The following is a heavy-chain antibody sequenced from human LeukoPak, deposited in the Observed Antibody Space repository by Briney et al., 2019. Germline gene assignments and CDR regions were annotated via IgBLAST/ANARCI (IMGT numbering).Heavy chain of an antibody. CDR2: ISSSSSYI. J-gene: IGHJ6*02. CDR1: GFTFSSYS. V-gene: IGHV3-21*04. CDR3: AADRAGPQYDFWSGYDFLPRNYYYGMDV. Sequence: GGSLRLSCAASGFTFSSYSMNWVRQAPGKGLEWVSSISSSSSYIYYADSVKGRFTISRDNAKNSLYLQMNSLRSEDTAVYYCAADRAGPQYDFWSGYDFLPRNYYYGMDVWGRGTAVIVSS. D-gene: IGHD3-3*01.